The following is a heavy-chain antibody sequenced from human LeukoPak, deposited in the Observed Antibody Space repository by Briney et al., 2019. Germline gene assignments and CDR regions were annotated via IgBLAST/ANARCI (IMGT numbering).Heavy chain of an antibody. V-gene: IGHV1-2*02. CDR3: ARYCSGGSCLDSDAFDI. J-gene: IGHJ3*02. D-gene: IGHD2-15*01. CDR1: GYTFTDYY. Sequence: ASVKVPCKASGYTFTDYYIHWVRQAPGQGLELMGWMNPNSGGTYYAQKFQGRVTMTRDTSISTAYMELSRLRSDDTAVYYCARYCSGGSCLDSDAFDIWGQGTMVTVSS. CDR2: MNPNSGGT.